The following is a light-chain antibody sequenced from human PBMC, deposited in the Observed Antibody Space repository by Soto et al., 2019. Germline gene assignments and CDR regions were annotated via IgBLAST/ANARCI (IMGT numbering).Light chain of an antibody. Sequence: QSVLTQPASVSGSPGQSITISCTGTSSDVGGYNYVSWYQQHPGKAPKLMIYDVSNRPSGVSNRFSGSKSGNTSSLTISGLQDEDEDDYYCSSYTSISPYVFGTGTKLTVL. CDR1: SSDVGGYNY. J-gene: IGLJ1*01. CDR2: DVS. V-gene: IGLV2-14*01. CDR3: SSYTSISPYV.